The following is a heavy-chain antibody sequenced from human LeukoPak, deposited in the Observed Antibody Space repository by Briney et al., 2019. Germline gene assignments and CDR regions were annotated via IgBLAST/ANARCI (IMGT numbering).Heavy chain of an antibody. Sequence: ASVTVSCKASGYTFTSYAMNWVRQAPGQGLEWMGWINTNTGNPTYAQGFTGRFVFSLDTSVSTAYLQISSLKAEDTAVYYCARDSEDYDSSGYYEVTNAFDIWGQGTMVTVSS. J-gene: IGHJ3*02. CDR2: INTNTGNP. CDR3: ARDSEDYDSSGYYEVTNAFDI. V-gene: IGHV7-4-1*02. D-gene: IGHD3-22*01. CDR1: GYTFTSYA.